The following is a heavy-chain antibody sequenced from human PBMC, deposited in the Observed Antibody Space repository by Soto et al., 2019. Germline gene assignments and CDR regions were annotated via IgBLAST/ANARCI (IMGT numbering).Heavy chain of an antibody. Sequence: DSRKVSCKASGYTFTAYYMHWVRQAPGQGLEWMGWINPNSGGTNYAQNFQGRVTMTRDTSISTAYMELSRLRSDDTAVYYCARGVDIVVLPAGHYYCYMDVWGQVPTFTASS. CDR1: GYTFTAYY. J-gene: IGHJ6*01. CDR2: INPNSGGT. D-gene: IGHD2-2*01. CDR3: ARGVDIVVLPAGHYYCYMDV. V-gene: IGHV1-2*02.